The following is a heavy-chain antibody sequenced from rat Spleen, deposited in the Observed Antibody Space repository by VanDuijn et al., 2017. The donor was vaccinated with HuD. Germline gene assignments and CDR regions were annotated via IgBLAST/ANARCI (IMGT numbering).Heavy chain of an antibody. J-gene: IGHJ2*01. CDR3: ARHCYNSYFDY. CDR2: ISYEGRRI. Sequence: EVQLVESGGGLVQPGRSMKLSCAASGFTFIAYYMAWVRQAPTKGLEWGATISYEGRRIYYRDSVKGRFTISSDNAKSSLYLQMDSLRSEYTATYYSARHCYNSYFDYWGQGVMVTVSS. D-gene: IGHD4-3*01. V-gene: IGHV5-22*01. CDR1: GFTFIAYY.